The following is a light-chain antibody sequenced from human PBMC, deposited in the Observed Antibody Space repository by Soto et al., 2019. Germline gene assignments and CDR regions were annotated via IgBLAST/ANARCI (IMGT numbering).Light chain of an antibody. J-gene: IGKJ4*01. V-gene: IGKV1-39*01. CDR2: TAS. CDR3: QQSYNTPLT. CDR1: QSISSY. Sequence: DIQMTQSPSSLSVSVGDRVTITCRASQSISSYLNWYQQKPGKAPNLLIYTASSLQSGVPSRFSGSGSGSDFTLTISSLQPEDFATYYCQQSYNTPLTFGGGTKVDIK.